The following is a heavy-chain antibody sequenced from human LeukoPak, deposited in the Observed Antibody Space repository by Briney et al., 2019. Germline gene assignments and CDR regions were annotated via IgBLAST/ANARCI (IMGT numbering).Heavy chain of an antibody. CDR2: IVVGSGNT. D-gene: IGHD3-22*01. J-gene: IGHJ5*02. V-gene: IGHV1-58*02. Sequence: SVKVSCKASGFTFTSPAMQWVRQARGQRLEWIGWIVVGSGNTNYAQKFPERVTITRDMSTSTAYMELSSLRSEDTAVYYCAACPWYYYDSSANFDPWGQGTLVTVSS. CDR1: GFTFTSPA. CDR3: AACPWYYYDSSANFDP.